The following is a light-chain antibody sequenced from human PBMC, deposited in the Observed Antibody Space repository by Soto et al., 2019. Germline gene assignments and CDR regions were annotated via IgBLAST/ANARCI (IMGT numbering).Light chain of an antibody. V-gene: IGLV2-14*01. CDR3: SSYTSSSASV. J-gene: IGLJ1*01. Sequence: QSALTQPASVSGSPGQSITISCTGTTSDVGSYEYVSWYQQHPGKAPKLMIYDVRPRPSGVANRFSASKSGTTASLTISVRQAEEEADYCCSSYTSSSASVFGSGTKLTVL. CDR2: DVR. CDR1: TSDVGSYEY.